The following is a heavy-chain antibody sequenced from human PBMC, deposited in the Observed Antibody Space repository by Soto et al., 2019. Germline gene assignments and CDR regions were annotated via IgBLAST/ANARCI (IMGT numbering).Heavy chain of an antibody. Sequence: ASVKVSCKASGYTFTSYAMHWVRQAPGQSLEWMGWINADNGNTKYAQKFQGRVTMTRNTSITTAYMELSSLTSEDTAVYFCARRLAVAGKRFDPWGQGTLVTVSS. V-gene: IGHV1-3*01. CDR2: INADNGNT. J-gene: IGHJ5*02. CDR1: GYTFTSYA. CDR3: ARRLAVAGKRFDP. D-gene: IGHD6-19*01.